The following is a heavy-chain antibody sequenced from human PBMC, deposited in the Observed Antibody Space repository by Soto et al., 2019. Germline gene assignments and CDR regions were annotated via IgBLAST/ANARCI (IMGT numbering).Heavy chain of an antibody. CDR3: ASPKSGYSYGYYFDY. V-gene: IGHV1-69*01. CDR1: GGTFSSYA. D-gene: IGHD5-18*01. CDR2: IIPIFGTA. Sequence: SVKVSCKASGGTFSSYAISWGRQAPVQGLEWMGGIIPIFGTANYAQKFQGRVTITADESTSTAYMELSSLRSEDTAVYYCASPKSGYSYGYYFDYWGQGTLVTVSS. J-gene: IGHJ4*02.